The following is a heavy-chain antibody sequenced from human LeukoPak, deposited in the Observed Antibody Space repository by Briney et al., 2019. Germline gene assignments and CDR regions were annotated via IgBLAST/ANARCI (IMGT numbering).Heavy chain of an antibody. CDR1: GYTFTSYG. Sequence: SVKVSCKASGYTFTSYGISWVRQAPGQGLEWMGWISAYNGDTNYAQKLQGRVTMTTDTSTSTAYMELRSLRSDDTAVYYCARYCSSTSCYRHFDYWGQGTLVTVSS. V-gene: IGHV1-18*04. CDR2: ISAYNGDT. D-gene: IGHD2-2*02. CDR3: ARYCSSTSCYRHFDY. J-gene: IGHJ4*02.